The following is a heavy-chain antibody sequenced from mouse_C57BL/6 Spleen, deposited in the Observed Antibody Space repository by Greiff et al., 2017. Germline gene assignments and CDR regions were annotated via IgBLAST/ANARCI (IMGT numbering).Heavy chain of an antibody. CDR3: ARERGNEPWCAY. Sequence: QVQLQQPGAELVKPGASVKMSCKASGYTFTSYWITWVKQRPGQGLEWIGDIYPGSGSTNYNEKFKSKATLTVDTSSSTAYMQLSSLTSEDSAVYYCARERGNEPWCAYWGQGTLVTVSA. D-gene: IGHD2-1*01. CDR2: IYPGSGST. V-gene: IGHV1-55*01. J-gene: IGHJ3*01. CDR1: GYTFTSYW.